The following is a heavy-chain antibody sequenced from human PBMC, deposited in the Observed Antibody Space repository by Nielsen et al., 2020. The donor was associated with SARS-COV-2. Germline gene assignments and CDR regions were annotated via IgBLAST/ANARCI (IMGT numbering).Heavy chain of an antibody. V-gene: IGHV4-39*01. CDR2: IYYSGST. CDR3: ARHGTYYDFWSGYFDAFDI. D-gene: IGHD3-3*01. J-gene: IGHJ3*02. Sequence: WLRQPPGKGLEWIGRIYYSGSTYYNPSLKSRVTISVDTSKNQFSLKLSSVTAADTAVYYCARHGTYYDFWSGYFDAFDIWGQGTMVTVSS.